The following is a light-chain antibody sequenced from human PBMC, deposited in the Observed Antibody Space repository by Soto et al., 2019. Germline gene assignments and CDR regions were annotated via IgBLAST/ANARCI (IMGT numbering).Light chain of an antibody. CDR2: SNN. J-gene: IGLJ1*01. CDR3: AAWDDSLNGYV. CDR1: SSNIGSNT. V-gene: IGLV1-44*01. Sequence: QSVLTQPPSASGTPGQRVTISCSGSSSNIGSNTVNWYQQLPGTAPKLLIYSNNQRPSGVPDRFSGSKSGTSASLAISGLQSAHEADYYCAAWDDSLNGYVFGTGTKVTVL.